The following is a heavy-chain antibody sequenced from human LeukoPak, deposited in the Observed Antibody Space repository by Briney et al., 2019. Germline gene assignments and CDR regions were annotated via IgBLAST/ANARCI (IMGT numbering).Heavy chain of an antibody. D-gene: IGHD6-6*01. CDR3: ARDSSVARPLDY. V-gene: IGHV3-21*01. CDR2: ISSSSSYI. J-gene: IGHJ4*02. Sequence: PGGSLRLSCAASGFTFSSYSMNWVRQAPGKGLEWVSSISSSSSYIYYADSVKGRFTISRDNAKNSLYLQMNSLRAEDTAVYYCARDSSVARPLDYWGQGTLVTASS. CDR1: GFTFSSYS.